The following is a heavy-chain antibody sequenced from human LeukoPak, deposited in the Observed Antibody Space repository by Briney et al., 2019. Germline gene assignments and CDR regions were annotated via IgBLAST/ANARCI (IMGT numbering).Heavy chain of an antibody. CDR1: GGSISSGDYY. V-gene: IGHV4-30-4*08. CDR3: ARALLSRQQLVPKNWFDP. Sequence: SSQTLSLTCTVSGGSISSGDYYWRWIRQPPGKGLEWIGYIYYSGSTYYNPSLKSRVTISVDTSQNQFSLKLSSVTAADTAVYYCARALLSRQQLVPKNWFDPWGQGTLVTVSS. D-gene: IGHD6-13*01. J-gene: IGHJ5*02. CDR2: IYYSGST.